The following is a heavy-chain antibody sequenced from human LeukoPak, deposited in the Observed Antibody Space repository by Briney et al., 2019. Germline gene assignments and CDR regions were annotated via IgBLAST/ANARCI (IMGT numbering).Heavy chain of an antibody. CDR1: GYTFSGYY. CDR2: INPNTGGT. V-gene: IGHV1-2*02. D-gene: IGHD3-10*01. CDR3: ARPLRVTMIRGAAFRASSDFDP. J-gene: IGHJ5*02. Sequence: GASVKVSCKASGYTFSGYYIHWVRHAPGQGLEWMGWINPNTGGTKYAQRFQDRVTMTRDTSISTAYMEVSRLRYDDTAVYYCARPLRVTMIRGAAFRASSDFDPWGQGTLVTVSS.